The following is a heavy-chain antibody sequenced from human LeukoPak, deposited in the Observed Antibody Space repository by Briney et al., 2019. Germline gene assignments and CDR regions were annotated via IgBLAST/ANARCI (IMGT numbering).Heavy chain of an antibody. D-gene: IGHD2-2*01. J-gene: IGHJ3*02. CDR1: GFTFSSYS. CDR2: ISSSSSYI. V-gene: IGHV3-21*01. Sequence: GGSLRLSCAASGFTFSSYSMNWVRQAPGKGLEWVSSISSSSSYIYYADSVKGRFTISRDNAKNSLYLQMNSLRAEDTAVYYCVWANQLLRAFDIWGQGTMVTVSS. CDR3: VWANQLLRAFDI.